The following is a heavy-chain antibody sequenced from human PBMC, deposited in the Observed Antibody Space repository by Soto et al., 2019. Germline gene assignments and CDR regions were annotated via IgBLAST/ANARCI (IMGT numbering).Heavy chain of an antibody. Sequence: QLQLQDSGPGLVKPSETLSLTCIVSGGSITRNNHYWGWIRQSPGKGLEWIGSILYSGSTNYNLSLKSRVTLSVETSKNQFSLKMSSVTAADTALYYCARLGSSGWYQGSYFDYWGQGTLVTVSS. V-gene: IGHV4-39*01. CDR1: GGSITRNNHY. CDR2: ILYSGST. J-gene: IGHJ4*02. CDR3: ARLGSSGWYQGSYFDY. D-gene: IGHD6-19*01.